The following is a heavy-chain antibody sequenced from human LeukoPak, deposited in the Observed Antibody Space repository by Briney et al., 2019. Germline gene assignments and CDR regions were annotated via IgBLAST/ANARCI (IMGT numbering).Heavy chain of an antibody. V-gene: IGHV5-51*01. CDR1: GYSFNSYW. D-gene: IGHD2-15*01. CDR3: ARQAHNLVAAGY. J-gene: IGHJ4*02. CDR2: IYPGDSDT. Sequence: GESLKISGKGSGYSFNSYWIGGVRQIPGNVLEWMGIIYPGDSDTRYSPSFQGQVTISADKSISTAYLQWSSLKASDTAMYYCARQAHNLVAAGYWGQGTLVTVSS.